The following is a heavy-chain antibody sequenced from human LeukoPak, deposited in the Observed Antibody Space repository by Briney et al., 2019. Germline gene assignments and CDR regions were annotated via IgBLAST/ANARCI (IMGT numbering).Heavy chain of an antibody. D-gene: IGHD3-22*01. CDR1: GFTFSNAW. V-gene: IGHV3-15*01. CDR3: TTDSPPHYYDSSGYYEY. J-gene: IGHJ4*02. CDR2: IKSKTDGGTT. Sequence: GGSLRLSCAASGFTFSNAWMSWVRQAPGKGLEWVGRIKSKTDGGTTDYAAPVKGRFTISRDDSKNTLYLQMNSLKTEDTAVYYCTTDSPPHYYDSSGYYEYWGQGTLVTVSS.